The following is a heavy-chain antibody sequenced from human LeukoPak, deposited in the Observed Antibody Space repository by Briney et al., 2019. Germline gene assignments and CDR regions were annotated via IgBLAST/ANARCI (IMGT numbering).Heavy chain of an antibody. CDR1: GYXFTSYW. V-gene: IGHV5-51*01. D-gene: IGHD6-13*01. J-gene: IGHJ4*02. Sequence: GESLKISCNGSGYXFTSYWICWVRQMPGKGLEWMGIIYPGDSDTRYSPSFQGQVTISADKSISTAYLQWSSLKASDTAMYYCARCGAAAGTEDSDYWGQGTLVTVSS. CDR3: ARCGAAAGTEDSDY. CDR2: IYPGDSDT.